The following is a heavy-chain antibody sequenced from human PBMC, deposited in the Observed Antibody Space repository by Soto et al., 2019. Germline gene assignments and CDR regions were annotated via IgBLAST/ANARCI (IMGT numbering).Heavy chain of an antibody. D-gene: IGHD6-13*01. CDR1: GYSFSSYW. Sequence: PGESLKISCKGSGYSFSSYWVSWVRQMPGKGLEWMGRIDPTESYINYSPSFQGHVSISVDKSISTVYLQWSSLKASDTAMYYCARVRLAAAGVCFGYWGQGTLVTVSS. V-gene: IGHV5-10-1*01. CDR3: ARVRLAAAGVCFGY. CDR2: IDPTESYI. J-gene: IGHJ4*02.